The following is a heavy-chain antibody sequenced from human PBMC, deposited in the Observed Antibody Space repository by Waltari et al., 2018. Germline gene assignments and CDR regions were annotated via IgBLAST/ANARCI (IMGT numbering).Heavy chain of an antibody. V-gene: IGHV4-34*01. Sequence: QVQLQQWGAGLLKPSETLSLTCAVYGGSLRGYYWSWIRQHLGKGLEWSGEINHSGSTNYNPSLKSRVTISVDTSKNQFSLKLSSVTAADTAVYYCARGRPRILNSSSWYGGYFDLWGRGTLVTVSS. CDR1: GGSLRGYY. D-gene: IGHD6-13*01. CDR3: ARGRPRILNSSSWYGGYFDL. CDR2: INHSGST. J-gene: IGHJ2*01.